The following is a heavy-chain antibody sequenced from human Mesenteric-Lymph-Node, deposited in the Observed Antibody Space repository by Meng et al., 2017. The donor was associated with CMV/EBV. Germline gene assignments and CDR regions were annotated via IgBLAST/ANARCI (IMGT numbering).Heavy chain of an antibody. CDR2: INHSGST. J-gene: IGHJ4*02. CDR1: GYY. CDR3: ARGARKQNVLLWFGEYRGGFDY. V-gene: IGHV4-34*01. D-gene: IGHD3-10*01. Sequence: GYYWSWIRQPPGKGLEWIGEINHSGSTNYSPSLKSRVTISVDTSKNQFSLKLSSVTAADTAVYYCARGARKQNVLLWFGEYRGGFDYWGQGTLVTVSS.